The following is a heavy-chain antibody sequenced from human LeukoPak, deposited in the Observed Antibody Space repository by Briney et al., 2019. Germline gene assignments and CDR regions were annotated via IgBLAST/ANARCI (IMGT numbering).Heavy chain of an antibody. CDR3: ARENYYDSSGYYRTNTPYYYYGMDV. J-gene: IGHJ6*02. Sequence: GASVKVSCTASGGTFSSYAISWVRQAPGQGLEWMGGIIPIFGTANYAQKFQGRVTITADESTSTAYMELSSLRSEDTAVYYCARENYYDSSGYYRTNTPYYYYGMDVWDQGTTVTVSS. CDR1: GGTFSSYA. V-gene: IGHV1-69*13. CDR2: IIPIFGTA. D-gene: IGHD3-22*01.